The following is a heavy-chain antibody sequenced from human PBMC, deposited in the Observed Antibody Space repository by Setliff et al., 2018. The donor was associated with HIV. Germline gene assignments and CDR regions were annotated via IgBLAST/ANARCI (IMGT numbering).Heavy chain of an antibody. CDR3: ARDVTYYYDSGGRDYYGMDV. V-gene: IGHV4-59*01. CDR2: IYSSGST. Sequence: PSETLSLTCTVYSGSIRSYYWSWIRQPPGKGLEWIGYIYSSGSTNYNPSLKSRVTISVDTSKNQFSLKLSSVTAADTAVYYCARDVTYYYDSGGRDYYGMDVWGQGTTVTVSS. D-gene: IGHD3-22*01. CDR1: SGSIRSYY. J-gene: IGHJ6*02.